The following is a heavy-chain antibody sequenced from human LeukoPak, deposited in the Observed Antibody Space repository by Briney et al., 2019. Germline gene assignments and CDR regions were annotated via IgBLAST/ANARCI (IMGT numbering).Heavy chain of an antibody. J-gene: IGHJ4*02. CDR1: GFTFSSYA. V-gene: IGHV3-21*01. D-gene: IGHD3-22*01. CDR3: ARHVVAVGFDY. Sequence: GGSLRLSCAASGFTFSSYAMSWVRQAPGKGLEWVSSITSSSSYIYYADSVKGRFTISRDNAKNSLYLQMNSLRAEDTAVYYCARHVVAVGFDYWGQGTLVTVSS. CDR2: ITSSSSYI.